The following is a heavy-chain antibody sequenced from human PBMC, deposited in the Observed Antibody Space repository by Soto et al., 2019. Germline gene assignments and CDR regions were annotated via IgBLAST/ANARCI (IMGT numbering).Heavy chain of an antibody. CDR2: IKSKTDGGTT. Sequence: PGGSLRLSCAASGFTFSNAWMSWVRQAPGKGLEWVGRIKSKTDGGTTDYAAPVKGRLTISRDDSKNTLYLQMNSLKTEDTAVYYCTTEGYYDILTGYSFWGQGTLVTVSS. D-gene: IGHD3-9*01. CDR3: TTEGYYDILTGYSF. J-gene: IGHJ4*02. CDR1: GFTFSNAW. V-gene: IGHV3-15*01.